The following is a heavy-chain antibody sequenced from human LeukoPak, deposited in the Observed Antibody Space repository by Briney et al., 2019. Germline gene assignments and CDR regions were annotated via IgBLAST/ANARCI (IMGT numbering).Heavy chain of an antibody. Sequence: GSLRLSCAASGFTFSSYAMSWVRQAPGKGLEWIGEINHSGSTNYNPSLKSRVTISVDTSKNQFSLKLSSVTAADTAVYYCARYCSSTSCTFYYGMDVWGQGTTVTVSS. CDR1: GFTFSSYA. D-gene: IGHD2-2*01. V-gene: IGHV4-34*01. CDR2: INHSGST. CDR3: ARYCSSTSCTFYYGMDV. J-gene: IGHJ6*02.